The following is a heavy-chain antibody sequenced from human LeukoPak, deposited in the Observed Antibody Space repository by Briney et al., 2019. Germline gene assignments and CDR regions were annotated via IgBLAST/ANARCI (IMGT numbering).Heavy chain of an antibody. V-gene: IGHV3-7*01. CDR1: GFTFSNYA. Sequence: GGSLRLSCAGSGFTFSNYAMSWVRQAPGKGLDWVANIKQDGTDKYYVDSVKGRFTISRDNAKNLLYLQMNSLRAEDTAVYYCAREKLDTRGYVDYWGQGTLVTVSS. CDR2: IKQDGTDK. D-gene: IGHD3-22*01. J-gene: IGHJ4*02. CDR3: AREKLDTRGYVDY.